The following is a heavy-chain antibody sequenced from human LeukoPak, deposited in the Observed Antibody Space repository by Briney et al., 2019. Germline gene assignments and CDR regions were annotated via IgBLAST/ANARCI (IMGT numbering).Heavy chain of an antibody. CDR1: GGSISSGGYY. J-gene: IGHJ4*02. D-gene: IGHD4-17*01. Sequence: PSETLSLTCTVSGGSISSGGYYWSWVRQHPGKGLELIGFIYNSGNTYYNPSLKSRVTISVDTSKNFFSLRLSSVTAADTAVYYCARTLTVTGHYIDYWGQGTLVTVSS. V-gene: IGHV4-31*03. CDR2: IYNSGNT. CDR3: ARTLTVTGHYIDY.